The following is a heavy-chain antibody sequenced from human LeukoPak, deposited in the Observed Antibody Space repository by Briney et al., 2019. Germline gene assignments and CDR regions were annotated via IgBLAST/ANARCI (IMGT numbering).Heavy chain of an antibody. CDR2: ISGSGGST. J-gene: IGHJ4*02. Sequence: GGSLRLSCAASGLTFSSYAMSWVRQAPGKGLEWVSAISGSGGSTYYADSVKGRFTISRDNSKNTLYLQMNSLRAEDTALYYCAKGRRPGSGWYGFDYWGQGTLVTVSS. D-gene: IGHD6-19*01. CDR1: GLTFSSYA. V-gene: IGHV3-23*01. CDR3: AKGRRPGSGWYGFDY.